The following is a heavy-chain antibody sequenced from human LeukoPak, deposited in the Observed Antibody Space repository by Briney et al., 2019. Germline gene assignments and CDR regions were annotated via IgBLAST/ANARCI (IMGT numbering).Heavy chain of an antibody. CDR1: GGSISRYY. J-gene: IGHJ4*02. D-gene: IGHD5-12*01. CDR2: IYYSGTT. V-gene: IGHV4-59*12. Sequence: PSETLSLTCTVSGGSISRYYWSWIRQPPGKGLEWIGYIYYSGTTNYNPSLKSRVTISVDTSTNQFSLELSSVTAADTAVYYCARLDIAEIDYWGQGTLVTVSS. CDR3: ARLDIAEIDY.